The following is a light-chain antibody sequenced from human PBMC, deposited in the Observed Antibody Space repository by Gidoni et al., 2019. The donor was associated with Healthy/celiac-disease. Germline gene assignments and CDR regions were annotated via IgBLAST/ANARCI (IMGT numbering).Light chain of an antibody. J-gene: IGLJ2*01. CDR2: GKN. CDR3: NSRDSSGNHQPHVV. Sequence: SSELTPDPAVSVALAQTVRITCQGDSLRSYYASCYQQKPGQAPVLVIYGKNNRTSGIPARFSGSSSGNTASLTITGAQAEDEADYDGNSRDSSGNHQPHVVFGGGTKLTVL. CDR1: SLRSYY. V-gene: IGLV3-19*01.